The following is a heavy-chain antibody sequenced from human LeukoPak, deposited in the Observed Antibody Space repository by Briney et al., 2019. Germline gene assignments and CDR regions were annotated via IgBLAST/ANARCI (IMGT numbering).Heavy chain of an antibody. CDR3: ARDRVGDIVGAMYYFDY. CDR1: GFTFSTYS. Sequence: QFGGSLRLSCAASGFTFSTYSMNWVRQAPGKGLEWVSHISSSSTTKYYADSVKGRFTISRDNAKNSLYLQMNSLRAEGTAVYYCARDRVGDIVGAMYYFDYWGQGTLVTVSS. J-gene: IGHJ4*02. D-gene: IGHD1-26*01. CDR2: ISSSSTTK. V-gene: IGHV3-48*01.